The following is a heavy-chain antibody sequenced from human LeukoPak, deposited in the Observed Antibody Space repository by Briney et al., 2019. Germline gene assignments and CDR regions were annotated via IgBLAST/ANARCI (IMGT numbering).Heavy chain of an antibody. CDR1: GGSISSSSYF. V-gene: IGHV4-39*01. CDR2: IYYSGST. CDR3: ARRASGWVVDY. J-gene: IGHJ4*02. D-gene: IGHD6-19*01. Sequence: PSETLSLTSTVSGGSISSSSYFWGWIRQPPGKGLEWIGSIYYSGSTYYNPSLKSRVTISVDTSKNQFSLKLSSVTAADTAVYYCARRASGWVVDYWGQGTLVTVSS.